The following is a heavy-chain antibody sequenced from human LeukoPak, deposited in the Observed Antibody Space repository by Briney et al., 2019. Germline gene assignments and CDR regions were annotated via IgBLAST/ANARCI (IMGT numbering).Heavy chain of an antibody. V-gene: IGHV3-7*03. CDR3: AKPPYSSSWYQDY. J-gene: IGHJ4*02. Sequence: GGSLRLSCAPSGFTFSSHWMSWVRQAPGKGLEWVAYIKQDASDKYYVDSMKGRFTISRDNAKNSLYLQMNSLRAEDTAVYYCAKPPYSSSWYQDYWGQGTLVTVSS. D-gene: IGHD6-13*01. CDR2: IKQDASDK. CDR1: GFTFSSHW.